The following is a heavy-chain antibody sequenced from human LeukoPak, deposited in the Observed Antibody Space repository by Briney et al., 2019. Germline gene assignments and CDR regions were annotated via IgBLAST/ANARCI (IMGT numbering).Heavy chain of an antibody. CDR3: ARSGNAGPGWLRYYFDF. CDR2: VSDDGTDK. CDR1: GFTFSSRA. D-gene: IGHD5-12*01. V-gene: IGHV3-30*04. Sequence: GGSLGLSCAASGFTFSSRAMRWVRQAPGKGLEWVAVVSDDGTDKYYADSVKGRLTISRDNSRNTLYLQMSGLRVDDTAVYYCARSGNAGPGWLRYYFDFWGQGTLVTVSS. J-gene: IGHJ4*02.